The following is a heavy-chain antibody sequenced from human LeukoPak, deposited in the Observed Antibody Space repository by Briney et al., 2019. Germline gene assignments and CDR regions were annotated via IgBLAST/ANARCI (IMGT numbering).Heavy chain of an antibody. CDR1: GGPIRSSIHY. J-gene: IGHJ4*02. V-gene: IGHV4-39*01. CDR2: FYYSGRT. Sequence: SETLPLTCSVSGGPIRSSIHYLGPVPQPPGEGLDWIGRFYYSGRTYYNPSLKSRVTICVDASKNQFSLKVSSVTAADTAVYYCARQTAGLGYFYFDYWGQGTLVTVSS. CDR3: ARQTAGLGYFYFDY. D-gene: IGHD6-13*01.